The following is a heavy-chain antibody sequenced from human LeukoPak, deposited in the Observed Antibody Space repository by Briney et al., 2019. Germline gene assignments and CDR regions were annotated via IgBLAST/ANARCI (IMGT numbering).Heavy chain of an antibody. CDR1: GGSISSYY. V-gene: IGHV4-59*01. Sequence: PSETLSLTCAVSGGSISSYYWSWIRQPPGKGLEWIGYIYYSGSTNYNPSLKSRVTISVDTSKNQSSLKLSSVTAADTAVYYCARDSSGYYWFDPWGQGTLVTVSS. CDR2: IYYSGST. CDR3: ARDSSGYYWFDP. J-gene: IGHJ5*02. D-gene: IGHD3-22*01.